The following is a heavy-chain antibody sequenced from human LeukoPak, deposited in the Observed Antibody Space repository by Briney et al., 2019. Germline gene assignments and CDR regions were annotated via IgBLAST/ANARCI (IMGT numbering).Heavy chain of an antibody. CDR2: INKKANFYAT. V-gene: IGHV3-73*01. Sequence: GGSLRLSCAASGFTFSGSAMRWVRQSPGKGLEWVGHINKKANFYATASAASVTGRFTISRDDSKNTPDLQMNSLKTEDTAQYYCTRDSGTYNWLAPWGQGTLVTVSS. D-gene: IGHD1-26*01. CDR1: GFTFSGSA. J-gene: IGHJ5*02. CDR3: TRDSGTYNWLAP.